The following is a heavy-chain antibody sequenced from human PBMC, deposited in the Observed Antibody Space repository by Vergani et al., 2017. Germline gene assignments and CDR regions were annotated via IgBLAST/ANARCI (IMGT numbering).Heavy chain of an antibody. V-gene: IGHV1-69*12. CDR3: ARGIVVVAATPPYDSSGYYYYFDY. J-gene: IGHJ4*02. CDR2: IIPIFGTA. Sequence: QVQLVQSGAEVKKPGSSVKVSCKASGGTFSSYAISWVRQAPGQGLEWMGGIIPIFGTANYAQKFQGRVTITADESTSTAYMDLSSLRSEDTAVYYCARGIVVVAATPPYDSSGYYYYFDYWGQGTLVTVSS. CDR1: GGTFSSYA. D-gene: IGHD3-22*01.